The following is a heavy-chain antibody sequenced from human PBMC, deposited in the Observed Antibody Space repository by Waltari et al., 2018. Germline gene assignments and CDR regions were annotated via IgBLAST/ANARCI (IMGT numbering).Heavy chain of an antibody. CDR2: IIADGSGT. Sequence: EVQLVESGGGLVQPGGSLRLSCVTSGFTFSDNAMHWARQVPGKGLASISAIIADGSGTNYADSVKGRFTISRDNSKNTVYLQMGSLRAEDTALYYCAREVWGYMESWGQGTTVTVSS. V-gene: IGHV3-64*07. J-gene: IGHJ6*02. D-gene: IGHD3-16*01. CDR3: AREVWGYMES. CDR1: GFTFSDNA.